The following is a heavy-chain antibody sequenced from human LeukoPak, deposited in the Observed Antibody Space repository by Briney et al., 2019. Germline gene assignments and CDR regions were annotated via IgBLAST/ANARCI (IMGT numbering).Heavy chain of an antibody. D-gene: IGHD3-3*01. CDR3: TRDLTQYYDVWSGSHGFDI. CDR2: IYSSGAT. V-gene: IGHV4-61*02. J-gene: IGHJ3*02. Sequence: SETLSLTCSVSGASISGGNYHWSWIRQPAGKGLEWIGRIYSSGATNYNPSFKRRATISEDTSKNQFSLKLTSVTAADTAVYYCTRDLTQYYDVWSGSHGFDIWGQGTMVIVSS. CDR1: GASISGGNYH.